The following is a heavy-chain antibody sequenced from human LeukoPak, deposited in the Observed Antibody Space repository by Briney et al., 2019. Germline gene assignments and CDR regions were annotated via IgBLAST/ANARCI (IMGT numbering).Heavy chain of an antibody. V-gene: IGHV4-34*01. CDR2: INHSGST. Sequence: SETLSLTCAVYGGSFSGYYWSWIRQPPGKGLEWIGEINHSGSTNYNPSLKSRVTISVDTSKNQFSLKPSSVTAADTAVYYCARGRRYYSTGNYGMDVWGQGTTVTVSS. J-gene: IGHJ6*02. D-gene: IGHD3-10*01. CDR3: ARGRRYYSTGNYGMDV. CDR1: GGSFSGYY.